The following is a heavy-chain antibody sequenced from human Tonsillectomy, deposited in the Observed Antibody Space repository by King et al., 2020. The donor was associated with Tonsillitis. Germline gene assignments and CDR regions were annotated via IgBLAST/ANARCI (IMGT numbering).Heavy chain of an antibody. V-gene: IGHV3-30*18. J-gene: IGHJ2*01. CDR1: GFTFSSYD. CDR2: TSFDGYNK. CDR3: AKVEGRTPTTDWYFDL. Sequence: QLVQSGGGVVQPGRSLRLYCVASGFTFSSYDMHWVRQAPGKGLEWVAVTSFDGYNKDYAESVKGRFTISRDNSKKTLYLQMNSLRGNETAVYYCAKVEGRTPTTDWYFDLWGRGTLVTVSS. D-gene: IGHD2/OR15-2a*01.